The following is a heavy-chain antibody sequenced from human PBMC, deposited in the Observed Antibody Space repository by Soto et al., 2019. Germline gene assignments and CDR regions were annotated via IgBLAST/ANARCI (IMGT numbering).Heavy chain of an antibody. CDR1: GFTFSSYG. CDR3: AKDGYSYASYFDY. D-gene: IGHD5-18*01. Sequence: GGSLRLSCAASGFTFSSYGMHWVRQAPGKGLEWVAVISYDGSNKYYADSVKGRFTISRDNSKNTLYLQMNSLRAEDTAVYYCAKDGYSYASYFDYWGQGTLVTVSS. CDR2: ISYDGSNK. J-gene: IGHJ4*02. V-gene: IGHV3-30*18.